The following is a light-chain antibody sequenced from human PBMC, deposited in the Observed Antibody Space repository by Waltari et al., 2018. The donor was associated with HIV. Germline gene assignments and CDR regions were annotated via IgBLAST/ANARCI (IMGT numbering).Light chain of an antibody. V-gene: IGLV2-23*02. CDR1: SSDVGSYNL. CDR3: CSYAGSSTLV. CDR2: EVS. Sequence: QSALTQPASVSGSPGQSITISCTGTSSDVGSYNLVSWYQQHPGKAPKLMIYEVSKRPSGVSNLFSGSKSGNTASLTISGLQAEDEADYYCCSYAGSSTLVFGGGTKLTV. J-gene: IGLJ2*01.